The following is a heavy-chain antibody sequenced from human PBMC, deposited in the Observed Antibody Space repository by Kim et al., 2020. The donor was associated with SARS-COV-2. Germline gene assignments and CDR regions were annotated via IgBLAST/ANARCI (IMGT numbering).Heavy chain of an antibody. D-gene: IGHD4-4*01. CDR3: ARVRSNYVLYYYYYMDV. V-gene: IGHV4-34*01. Sequence: SETLSLTCAVYGGSFSGYYWSWIRQPPGKGLEWIGEINHSGSTNYNPSLKSRVTISVDTSKNQFSLKLSSVTAADTAVYYCARVRSNYVLYYYYYMDVWGKGTTVTVSS. CDR2: INHSGST. J-gene: IGHJ6*03. CDR1: GGSFSGYY.